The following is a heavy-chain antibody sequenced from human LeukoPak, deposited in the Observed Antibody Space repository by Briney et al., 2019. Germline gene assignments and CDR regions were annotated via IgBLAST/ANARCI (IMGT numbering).Heavy chain of an antibody. CDR3: AKDPFWGGIGTAFDLDFDY. Sequence: PGGSLRLSCAASGFTFSSYAMSWVRQAPGKGLEWVSAISGSGGSTYYADSVKGRFTISRDNSKNTLYLQMNSLRAEDTAVYYCAKDPFWGGIGTAFDLDFDYWGQGTLVTVSS. V-gene: IGHV3-23*01. D-gene: IGHD3-16*01. J-gene: IGHJ4*02. CDR2: ISGSGGST. CDR1: GFTFSSYA.